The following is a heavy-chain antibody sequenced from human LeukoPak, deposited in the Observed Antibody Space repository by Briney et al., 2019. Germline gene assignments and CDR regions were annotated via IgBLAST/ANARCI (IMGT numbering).Heavy chain of an antibody. CDR2: ISYDGSNK. CDR1: GFTFSSYG. CDR3: VKYFSRGGYCSSTSWYVYYYYGMDV. V-gene: IGHV3-30*18. Sequence: PGRSLRLSCAASGFTFSSYGMHWVRQAPGKGLEWVAVISYDGSNKYYADSVKGRFTISRDNSKNTLYLQMNSLRAEDTAVYYCVKYFSRGGYCSSTSWYVYYYYGMDVWGQGTTVTVSS. D-gene: IGHD2-2*01. J-gene: IGHJ6*02.